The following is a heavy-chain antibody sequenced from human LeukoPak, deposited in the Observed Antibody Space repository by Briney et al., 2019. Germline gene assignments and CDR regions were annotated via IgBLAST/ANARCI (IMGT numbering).Heavy chain of an antibody. CDR1: GFTFSSYW. CDR2: IKQDGSEK. CDR3: ASNTIFGDYFDY. V-gene: IGHV3-7*01. Sequence: PGGSLRLSCAASGFTFSSYWMSWVRQAPGKGLEWVANIKQDGSEKYYVDSVKGRFTISRDSAKNSLYLQMNSLRAEDTAVYYCASNTIFGDYFDYWGQGTLVTVSS. J-gene: IGHJ4*02. D-gene: IGHD3-3*01.